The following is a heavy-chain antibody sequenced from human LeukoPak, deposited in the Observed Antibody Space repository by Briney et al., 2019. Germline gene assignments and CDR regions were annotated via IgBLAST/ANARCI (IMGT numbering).Heavy chain of an antibody. J-gene: IGHJ4*02. V-gene: IGHV3-23*01. CDR2: ISGSGGST. CDR1: GFTFSSYA. Sequence: GGSRRLSCAASGFTFSSYAMSWVRQAPGKGLEWVSAISGSGGSTYYADSVKGRFTISRDNSKNTLYLQMNSLRAEDTAVYYCARGWGLSGSYYFDYWGQGTLVTVSS. CDR3: ARGWGLSGSYYFDY. D-gene: IGHD1-26*01.